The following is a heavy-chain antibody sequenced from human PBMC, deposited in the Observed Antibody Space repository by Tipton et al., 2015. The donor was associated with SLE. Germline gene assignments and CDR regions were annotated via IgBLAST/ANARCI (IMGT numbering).Heavy chain of an antibody. CDR2: VFRGGST. J-gene: IGHJ6*02. V-gene: IGHV4-34*12. Sequence: TLSLTCSVYGDSLSGQYWSWIRQPPGKGLEWIGEVFRGGSTNYSPSLESRVTITVDMSKNQFSLRLISVTAADTAVYYCARHVGVAYYYAMGVWGQGTTVVISS. CDR3: ARHVGVAYYYAMGV. D-gene: IGHD2-15*01. CDR1: GDSLSGQY.